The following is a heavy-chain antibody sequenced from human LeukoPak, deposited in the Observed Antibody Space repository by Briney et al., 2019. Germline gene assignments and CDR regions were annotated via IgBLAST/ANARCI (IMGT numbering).Heavy chain of an antibody. CDR1: SGSISTYY. J-gene: IGHJ6*03. CDR3: ARDHYYGSGSYYYYYYYMDV. CDR2: IYHNGNT. D-gene: IGHD3-10*01. Sequence: PSETLSLTCTVSSGSISTYYWSWIRQPPGKGLEWIGYIYHNGNTNYNPSLKSRVTLSVDTSKNQFSLKLSSVTAADAAVYYCARDHYYGSGSYYYYYYYMDVWGKGTTVTISS. V-gene: IGHV4-59*01.